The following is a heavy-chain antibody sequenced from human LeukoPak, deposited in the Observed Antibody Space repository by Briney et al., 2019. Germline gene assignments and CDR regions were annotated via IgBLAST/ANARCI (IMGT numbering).Heavy chain of an antibody. CDR2: INSDGSST. CDR3: AKVRWDNNNWYYLGS. D-gene: IGHD1-1*01. CDR1: GFTFSSYW. V-gene: IGHV3-74*01. Sequence: PGGSLRLSCAASGFTFSSYWMHWVRQAPGKGLMWVSRINSDGSSTSYADSVKGRFTISRDNAKNCLYLEMNSLRAEDMALYYCAKVRWDNNNWYYLGSWGQGTLVTVSS. J-gene: IGHJ4*02.